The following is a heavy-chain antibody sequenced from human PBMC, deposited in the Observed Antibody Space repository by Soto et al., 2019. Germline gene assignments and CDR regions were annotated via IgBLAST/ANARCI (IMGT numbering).Heavy chain of an antibody. CDR1: GGTFSSYT. V-gene: IGHV1-69*04. Sequence: ASVKVSCKASGGTFSSYTISWVRQAPGQGLEWMGRIIPILGIANYAQKFQGRVTITADKSTSTAYMELSSLRSEDTAVYYCARDLEDWNYASRGYYYYMDVWGKGTTVTVSS. CDR2: IIPILGIA. D-gene: IGHD1-7*01. CDR3: ARDLEDWNYASRGYYYYMDV. J-gene: IGHJ6*03.